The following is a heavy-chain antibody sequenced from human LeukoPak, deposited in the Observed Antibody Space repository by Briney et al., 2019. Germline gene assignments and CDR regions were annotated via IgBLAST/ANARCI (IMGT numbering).Heavy chain of an antibody. D-gene: IGHD4-17*01. CDR1: GGSISSSSYY. CDR3: ARDGFTIRDWFDP. Sequence: KASETLSLTCTVSGGSISSSSYYWGWIRQPPGKGLEWIGSIYYSGSTYYNPSLKSRVTISVDTSKNQFSLKLSSVTAADTAVYYCARDGFTIRDWFDPWGQGTLVIVSS. CDR2: IYYSGST. J-gene: IGHJ5*02. V-gene: IGHV4-39*02.